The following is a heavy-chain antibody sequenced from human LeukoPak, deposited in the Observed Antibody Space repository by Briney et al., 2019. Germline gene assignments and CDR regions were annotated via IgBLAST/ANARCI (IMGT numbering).Heavy chain of an antibody. CDR3: SRVERSSINNYYYYMAV. CDR2: SRSRAHVGTT. Sequence: SLRLSYTGFGFSFGDNAMIWFRQSPGKGLEWVSLSRSRAHVGTTDYAASVMGRFTMSRDDSKNIAYLQMDSLETEDTAVYYCSRVERSSINNYYYYMAVWGKGTSVTVSS. V-gene: IGHV3-49*03. D-gene: IGHD2-2*01. J-gene: IGHJ6*03. CDR1: GFSFGDNA.